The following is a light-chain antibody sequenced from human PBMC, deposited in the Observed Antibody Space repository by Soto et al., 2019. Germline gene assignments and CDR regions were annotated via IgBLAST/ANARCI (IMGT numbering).Light chain of an antibody. Sequence: EIVLTQSPATLSLSPGERATLSCRASQSVSSYLAWYQQKPGQAPRLLIHGASGRATGIPDRFSGSGSGTDFTLTISRLEPEDFAVYYCQQYGSSPTTFGQGTKVDIK. CDR2: GAS. CDR3: QQYGSSPTT. J-gene: IGKJ1*01. V-gene: IGKV3-20*01. CDR1: QSVSSY.